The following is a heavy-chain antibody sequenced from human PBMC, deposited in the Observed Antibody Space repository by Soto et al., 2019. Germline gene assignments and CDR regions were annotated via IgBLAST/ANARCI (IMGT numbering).Heavy chain of an antibody. Sequence: GGSLRLSCAASGFTFSSYSMNWVRQAPGKGLEWVSYISSSSSTIYYADSVKGRFTISRDNAKNSLYLQMNSLRDEDTAVYYCARDICSGGSCYVDYWGQGTLVTAPQ. D-gene: IGHD2-15*01. CDR3: ARDICSGGSCYVDY. CDR1: GFTFSSYS. CDR2: ISSSSSTI. V-gene: IGHV3-48*02. J-gene: IGHJ4*02.